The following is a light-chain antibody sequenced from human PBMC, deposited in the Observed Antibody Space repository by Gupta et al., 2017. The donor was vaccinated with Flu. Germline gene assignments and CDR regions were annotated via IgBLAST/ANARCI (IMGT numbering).Light chain of an antibody. Sequence: PSSLSASVGDRVTITCLASQGIRNFINWYQQRPGKAPELLISSASNVQRGVPSRFSGSGSGTDFTLTITKVQHEDFATYYCQQVDSIPRTFGRGTXVGIK. V-gene: IGKV1-39*01. CDR1: QGIRNF. J-gene: IGKJ1*01. CDR3: QQVDSIPRT. CDR2: SAS.